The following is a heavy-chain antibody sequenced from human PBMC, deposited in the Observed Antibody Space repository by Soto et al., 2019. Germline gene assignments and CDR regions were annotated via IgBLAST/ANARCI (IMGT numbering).Heavy chain of an antibody. Sequence: GGSLRLSCAASGFTFSSYSMNWVRQAPGKGLEWVSYISGSSSTIYYADSVKGRFTISSDNAKNSLYLQMSSLRAEDTAVYYCARAPAGIPDYWGQGTLVTVSS. CDR3: ARAPAGIPDY. D-gene: IGHD2-2*02. CDR2: ISGSSSTI. V-gene: IGHV3-48*01. J-gene: IGHJ4*02. CDR1: GFTFSSYS.